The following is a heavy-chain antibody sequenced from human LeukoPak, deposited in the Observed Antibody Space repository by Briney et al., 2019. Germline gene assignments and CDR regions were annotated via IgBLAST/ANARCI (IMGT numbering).Heavy chain of an antibody. D-gene: IGHD6-13*01. V-gene: IGHV4-39*01. CDR2: IYYSGST. J-gene: IGHJ4*02. Sequence: SETLSLTCTLSGGSISSSSYYWGWLRPPPGKGLEWMGSIYYSGSTYYNPSLKSRVTISVDTSKNQFSLTLSSVTAADTAVYYCARHSGPYSSSWLDYWGQGTLVSV. CDR3: ARHSGPYSSSWLDY. CDR1: GGSISSSSYY.